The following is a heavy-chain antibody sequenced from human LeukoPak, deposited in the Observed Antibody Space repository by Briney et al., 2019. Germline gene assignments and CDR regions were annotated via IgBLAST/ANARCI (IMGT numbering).Heavy chain of an antibody. D-gene: IGHD2-2*01. Sequence: ASVKVSCKASGHTFTGYYMHWVRQAPGQGLEWMGWINPNSGGTNYAQKFQGRVTMTRDTSISTAYMELSRLRSDDTAVYYCAREGSIVVVPAASAPNADYWGQGTLVTVSS. CDR3: AREGSIVVVPAASAPNADY. CDR1: GHTFTGYY. J-gene: IGHJ4*02. CDR2: INPNSGGT. V-gene: IGHV1-2*02.